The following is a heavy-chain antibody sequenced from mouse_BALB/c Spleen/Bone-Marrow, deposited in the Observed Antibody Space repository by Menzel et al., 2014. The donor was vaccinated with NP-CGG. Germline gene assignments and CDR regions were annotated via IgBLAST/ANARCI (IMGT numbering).Heavy chain of an antibody. Sequence: QVHVKQSGAELVKPGASVKLSCKASGYTFTSYYMYWVKQRPGQGLEWIGEINPSNGGTNFNEKFKSKATLTVDKSSSTAYMQLSSLTSEDSAVYYCTRSGXGXHWFAYWGQGTLVTVSA. D-gene: IGHD3-1*01. V-gene: IGHV1S81*02. CDR1: GYTFTSYY. CDR3: TRSGXGXHWFAY. J-gene: IGHJ3*01. CDR2: INPSNGGT.